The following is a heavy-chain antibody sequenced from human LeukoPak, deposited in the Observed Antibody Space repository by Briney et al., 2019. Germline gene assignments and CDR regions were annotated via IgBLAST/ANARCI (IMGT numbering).Heavy chain of an antibody. CDR2: IYYSGST. J-gene: IGHJ6*03. D-gene: IGHD6-6*01. Sequence: SETLSLTCTVSGGSISSYYWSWIRQPPGKGLEWIGYIYYSGSTNYNPSLKSRVTISVDTSKNQFSLKLTSVTAADTAVYYCARQIKELEIKYYYYFHYMDVWGKGTTVTVSS. CDR1: GGSISSYY. V-gene: IGHV4-59*08. CDR3: ARQIKELEIKYYYYFHYMDV.